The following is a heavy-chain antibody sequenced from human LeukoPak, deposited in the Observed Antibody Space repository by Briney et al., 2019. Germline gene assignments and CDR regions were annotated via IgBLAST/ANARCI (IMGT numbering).Heavy chain of an antibody. CDR2: IYYSGST. CDR3: ARAWKNTMVRGVLTTFDY. CDR1: GGSISSYY. D-gene: IGHD3-10*01. V-gene: IGHV4-59*01. J-gene: IGHJ4*02. Sequence: SETLSLTCTVSGGSISSYYWSWIRQPPGKGLEWIGYIYYSGSTNYNPSLKSRVTISVETSKNQFSLKLSSVTAADTAVYYCARAWKNTMVRGVLTTFDYWGQGTLVTVSS.